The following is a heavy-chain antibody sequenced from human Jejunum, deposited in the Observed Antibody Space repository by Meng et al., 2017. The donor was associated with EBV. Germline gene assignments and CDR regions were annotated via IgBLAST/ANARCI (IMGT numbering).Heavy chain of an antibody. CDR2: ISAYNGNT. CDR1: GYTFTNYG. D-gene: IGHD2-15*01. CDR3: TILSHCDGGICYSYDY. J-gene: IGHJ4*02. V-gene: IGHV1-18*01. Sequence: QVQVVQSGAGVKEPGASVKVSCKASGYTFTNYGGSWVRQAPGQGLEWMGWISAYNGNTDYAQKLQGRGTMTTDTPTSTAYMELRSLRSDDTAVYYCTILSHCDGGICYSYDYWGQGTLVTVSS.